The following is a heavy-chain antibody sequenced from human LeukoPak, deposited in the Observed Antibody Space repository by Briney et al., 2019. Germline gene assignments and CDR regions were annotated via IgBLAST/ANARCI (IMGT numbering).Heavy chain of an antibody. CDR1: GYTFPRHG. Sequence: ASVKVSCKASGYTFPRHGISWVRQAPGQGLEWMGWINPNSGGTKYAQKFQGRVTMTRDTSISTAYMELSRLRSDDTAVYYCAAEVTDWGQGTLVTVSS. J-gene: IGHJ4*02. CDR2: INPNSGGT. V-gene: IGHV1-2*02. CDR3: AAEVTD. D-gene: IGHD5-18*01.